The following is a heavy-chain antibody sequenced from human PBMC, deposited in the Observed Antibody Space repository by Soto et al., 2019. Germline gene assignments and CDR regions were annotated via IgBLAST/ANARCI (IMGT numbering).Heavy chain of an antibody. CDR3: AMVATISLGGWYYYYGMDV. J-gene: IGHJ6*02. CDR2: MNPNSGNT. CDR1: GYTLTSYD. Sequence: ASVKVSCKASGYTLTSYDINWVRQATGQGLEWMGWMNPNSGNTGYAQKFQGRVTMTRNTSISTAYMELSSLRSEDTAVYYCAMVATISLGGWYYYYGMDVWGQGTTVTVSS. D-gene: IGHD5-12*01. V-gene: IGHV1-8*01.